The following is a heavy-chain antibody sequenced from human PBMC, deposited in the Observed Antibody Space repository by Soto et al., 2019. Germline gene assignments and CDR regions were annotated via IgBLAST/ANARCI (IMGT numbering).Heavy chain of an antibody. J-gene: IGHJ6*02. CDR1: GLTLSSYG. CDR2: VWYDGSER. CDR3: ARGMGHYYYALEV. V-gene: IGHV3-33*01. Sequence: QVQLVESGGGVVQPERSLRLSCVASGLTLSSYGLHWVRQAPGKGLEWLALVWYDGSERYYADSVKGRFTISRDNSKNNLYLQMNSLRAEDTAIYYCARGMGHYYYALEVWGQGTAVTVSS. D-gene: IGHD2-8*01.